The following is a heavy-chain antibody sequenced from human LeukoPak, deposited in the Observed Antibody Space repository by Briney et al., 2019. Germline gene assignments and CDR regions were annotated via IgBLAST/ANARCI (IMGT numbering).Heavy chain of an antibody. CDR1: GYTFTDYY. CDR3: ARNSGCSSTSCPYNWFDP. Sequence: ASVKVSCKASGYTFTDYYMHWVRQAPGQGLEWMGWINPNSGGTNYAQKFQGRVTMTRDTSISTAYMELSRLRSDDTAVYYCARNSGCSSTSCPYNWFDPWGQGTLVTVSS. CDR2: INPNSGGT. V-gene: IGHV1-2*02. D-gene: IGHD2-2*01. J-gene: IGHJ5*02.